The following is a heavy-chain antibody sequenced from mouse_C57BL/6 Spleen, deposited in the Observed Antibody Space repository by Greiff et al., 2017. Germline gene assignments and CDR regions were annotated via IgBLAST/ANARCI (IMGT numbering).Heavy chain of an antibody. CDR3: ARRLPLGAMDY. CDR2: IYPGDGDT. J-gene: IGHJ4*01. D-gene: IGHD3-3*01. CDR1: GYAFSSYW. Sequence: LQESGAELVKPGASVKISCKASGYAFSSYWMNWVKQRPGKGLEWIGQIYPGDGDTNYNGKFKGKATLTADKSSSTAYMQLSSLTSEDSAVYFCARRLPLGAMDYWGQGTSVTVSS. V-gene: IGHV1-80*01.